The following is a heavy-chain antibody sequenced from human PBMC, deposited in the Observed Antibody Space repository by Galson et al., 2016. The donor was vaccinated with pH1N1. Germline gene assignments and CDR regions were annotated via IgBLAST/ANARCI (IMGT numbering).Heavy chain of an antibody. CDR1: GFTFNSYS. J-gene: IGHJ2*01. V-gene: IGHV3-21*01. D-gene: IGHD3-22*01. CDR3: ARVSGGYYDTSGYYYRWYFDL. CDR2: ISSSSYI. Sequence: SLRLSCAASGFTFNSYSMNWVRQAPGKGLEWVSSISSSSYIYYADSVKGRFTISRDNAENSLYLQMNSLRAEDTAVYYCARVSGGYYDTSGYYYRWYFDLWGRGTLVTVSS.